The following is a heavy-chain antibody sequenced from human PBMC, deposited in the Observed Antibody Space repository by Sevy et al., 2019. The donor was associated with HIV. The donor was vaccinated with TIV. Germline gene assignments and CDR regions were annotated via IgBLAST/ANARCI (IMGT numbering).Heavy chain of an antibody. CDR2: IYNSGST. CDR1: GGSISSYY. V-gene: IGHV4-59*01. CDR3: ARVGRISYYDSSGYFDY. Sequence: SETLSLTCTVSGGSISSYYWSWIRQPPGKGLEWIGYIYNSGSTNYNPSLKSRLTISVDTSRNQCSLKLSSVTAADTAVYYCARVGRISYYDSSGYFDYWGQGTLVTVSS. D-gene: IGHD3-22*01. J-gene: IGHJ4*02.